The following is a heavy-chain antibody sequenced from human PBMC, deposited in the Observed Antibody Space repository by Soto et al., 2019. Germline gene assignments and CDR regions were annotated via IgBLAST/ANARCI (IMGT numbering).Heavy chain of an antibody. J-gene: IGHJ4*02. D-gene: IGHD3-22*01. CDR1: GYTFTSYY. CDR2: INPSGGST. CDR3: ARVGYYYDSSGYSSFDY. V-gene: IGHV1-46*01. Sequence: GASVKVSCKASGYTFTSYYMHWVRQAPGQGLEWMGIINPSGGSTSYAQKFQGRVTMTRDTSTSTVYMELSSLRSEDTAVYYCARVGYYYDSSGYSSFDYWGQGTLVTVSS.